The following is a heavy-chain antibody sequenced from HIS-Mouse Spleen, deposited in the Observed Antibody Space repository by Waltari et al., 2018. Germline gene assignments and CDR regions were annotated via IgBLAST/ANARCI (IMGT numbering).Heavy chain of an antibody. CDR2: IHPKGGGT. J-gene: IGHJ3*02. D-gene: IGHD7-27*01. CDR3: ARVGLGIAFDI. V-gene: IGHV1-2*02. CDR1: VYTFTGYY. Sequence: QVQLVQSGAEVKKPGASVKVSCKASVYTFTGYYMHWVRQAPGQGLVWMGWIHPKGGGTNYAQKFQGRVPMTRDTSISPAYMELSRLRSDDTAVYYCARVGLGIAFDIWGQGTMVTVSS.